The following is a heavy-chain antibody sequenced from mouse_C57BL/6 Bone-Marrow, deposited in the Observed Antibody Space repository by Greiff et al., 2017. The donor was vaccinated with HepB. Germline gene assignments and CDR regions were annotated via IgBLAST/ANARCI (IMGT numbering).Heavy chain of an antibody. Sequence: VQLQESGPGLVQPSQSLSITCTVSGFSLTSYCVHWVRQSPGKGLEWLGVIWSGGSTDYNAAFISSLSISKDNSKSHVFFKMNSLQADDTAIYYCARREVGYYAMDYWGQGTSVTVSS. CDR2: IWSGGST. D-gene: IGHD1-1*02. J-gene: IGHJ4*01. CDR1: GFSLTSYC. CDR3: ARREVGYYAMDY. V-gene: IGHV2-2*01.